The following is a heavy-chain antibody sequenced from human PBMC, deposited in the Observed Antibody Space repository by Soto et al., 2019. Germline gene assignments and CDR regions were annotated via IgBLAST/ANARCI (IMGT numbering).Heavy chain of an antibody. Sequence: GESLKISCKGSGYSFTSYWIGWVRQMPGKGLEWMGIIYPGDSDTRYSPSFQGQVTISADKSISTAYLQWSSLKASDTAMYYCARLLRDGYCSGGSCYLKRNSYGDYLFNWYFDLWGRGTLVTVSS. J-gene: IGHJ2*01. CDR1: GYSFTSYW. V-gene: IGHV5-51*01. CDR2: IYPGDSDT. D-gene: IGHD2-15*01. CDR3: ARLLRDGYCSGGSCYLKRNSYGDYLFNWYFDL.